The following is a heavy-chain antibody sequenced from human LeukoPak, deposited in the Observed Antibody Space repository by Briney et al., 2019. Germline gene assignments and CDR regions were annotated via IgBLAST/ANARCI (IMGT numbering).Heavy chain of an antibody. D-gene: IGHD2-2*02. V-gene: IGHV4-30-2*01. CDR2: IYHSGST. CDR1: GGSISSGGYY. CDR3: ASIVVVPAAITTVSWFGP. Sequence: SQTLSLTCTVSGGSISSGGYYWSWIRQPPGKGLEWIGYIYHSGSTYYNPSLKSRVTISVDRSKNQFSLKLSSVTAADTAVYYCASIVVVPAAITTVSWFGPWGQGTLVTVSS. J-gene: IGHJ5*02.